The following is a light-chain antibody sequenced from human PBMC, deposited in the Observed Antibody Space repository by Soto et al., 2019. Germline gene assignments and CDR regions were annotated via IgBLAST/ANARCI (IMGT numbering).Light chain of an antibody. Sequence: SYDLTQPPSVSVAPGQTARITCGGNNIGGKSVHWYQQKPGQAPVLVVNDVSDRPSGIPERFSGSKSGNTATLTISRVEAGDEADYYCQVWDSSSDHVVFGGGTQLTVL. J-gene: IGLJ3*02. CDR3: QVWDSSSDHVV. CDR2: DVS. CDR1: NIGGKS. V-gene: IGLV3-21*02.